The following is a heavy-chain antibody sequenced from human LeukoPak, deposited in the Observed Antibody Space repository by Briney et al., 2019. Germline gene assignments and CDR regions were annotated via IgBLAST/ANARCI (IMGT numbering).Heavy chain of an antibody. CDR2: INYGGTT. CDR3: ARYVVSGSGKFYFDY. CDR1: GGSISSSNYY. Sequence: SETLSLTCTVSGGSISSSNYYWSWIRQPPGRELEWIASINYGGTTYYNPSLKSRVTISVDTSKNQFSLRLSSVTAADTAVYLCARYVVSGSGKFYFDYWGEGSLVTVSS. V-gene: IGHV4-39*01. J-gene: IGHJ4*02. D-gene: IGHD3-10*01.